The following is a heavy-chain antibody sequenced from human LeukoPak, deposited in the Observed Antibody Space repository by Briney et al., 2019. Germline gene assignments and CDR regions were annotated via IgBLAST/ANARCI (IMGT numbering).Heavy chain of an antibody. V-gene: IGHV4-39*07. CDR1: GGSISSSSYY. Sequence: SETLSLTCTVSGGSISSSSYYWGWIRQPPGKGLEWIGEINHSGSTNYNPSLKSRVTISVDTSKNQFSLKLSSVTAADTAVYYCARSQDPPPPITMVRGVIMFDPWGQGTLVTVSS. J-gene: IGHJ5*02. D-gene: IGHD3-10*01. CDR3: ARSQDPPPPITMVRGVIMFDP. CDR2: INHSGST.